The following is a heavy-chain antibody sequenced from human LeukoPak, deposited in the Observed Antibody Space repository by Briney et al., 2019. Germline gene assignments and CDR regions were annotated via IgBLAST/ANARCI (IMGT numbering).Heavy chain of an antibody. Sequence: GASVKVSCKASGYTFTSYDINWVRRATGQGLEWMGWMNPNSGNTGYAQKFQGRVTMTRNTSISTAYMELSSLRSEDTAVYYCALIAARPTDAFDIWGQGTMVTVSS. V-gene: IGHV1-8*01. D-gene: IGHD6-6*01. J-gene: IGHJ3*02. CDR1: GYTFTSYD. CDR2: MNPNSGNT. CDR3: ALIAARPTDAFDI.